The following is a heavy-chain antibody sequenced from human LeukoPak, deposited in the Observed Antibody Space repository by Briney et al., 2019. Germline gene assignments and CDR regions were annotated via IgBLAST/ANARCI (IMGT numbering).Heavy chain of an antibody. CDR3: AKDRRIAAAGKYGMDV. CDR1: GFTFDDYA. Sequence: GGSLRLSCAASGFTFDDYAMHWVRQAPGKGLEWVSTIKWNSGSIGYADSVKGRFTISRDNANNSLYLQMNSLRPEDTALYYCAKDRRIAAAGKYGMDVWGQGTSVTVSS. J-gene: IGHJ6*02. V-gene: IGHV3-9*01. CDR2: IKWNSGSI. D-gene: IGHD6-13*01.